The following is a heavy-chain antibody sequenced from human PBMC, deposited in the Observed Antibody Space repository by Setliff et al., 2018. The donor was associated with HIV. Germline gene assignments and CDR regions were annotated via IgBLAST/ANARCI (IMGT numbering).Heavy chain of an antibody. CDR1: GGTFSSYA. V-gene: IGHV1-69*06. CDR3: ARDNSYYYGSGSHYWYGMDV. CDR2: IIPIFGTA. J-gene: IGHJ6*01. D-gene: IGHD3-10*01. Sequence: SVKVSCKASGGTFSSYAISWVRQAPGQGLEWMGRIIPIFGTANYAQKFQGRVTITADKSTSTAYMELSSLRSEDTAVYYCARDNSYYYGSGSHYWYGMDVWGQGTTVTVSS.